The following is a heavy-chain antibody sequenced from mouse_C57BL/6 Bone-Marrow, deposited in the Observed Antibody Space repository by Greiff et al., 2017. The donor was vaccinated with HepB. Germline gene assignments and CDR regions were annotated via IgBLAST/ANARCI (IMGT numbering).Heavy chain of an antibody. CDR3: ARRYYGDYYAMDY. J-gene: IGHJ4*01. CDR2: IYPRSGNT. Sequence: QVQLQQSGAELARPGASVKLSYKASGYTFTSYGISWVKQRTGQGLEWIGEIYPRSGNTYYNEKFKGKATLTADKSSSTAYMELRSLTSEDSAVYFCARRYYGDYYAMDYWGQGTSVTVSS. D-gene: IGHD1-1*01. CDR1: GYTFTSYG. V-gene: IGHV1-81*01.